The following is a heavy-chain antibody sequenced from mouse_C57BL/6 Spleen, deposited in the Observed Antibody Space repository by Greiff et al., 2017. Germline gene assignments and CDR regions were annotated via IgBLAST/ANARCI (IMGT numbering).Heavy chain of an antibody. J-gene: IGHJ3*01. CDR3: ARERNGYYFAY. V-gene: IGHV1-52*01. D-gene: IGHD2-3*01. CDR1: GYTFTSYW. CDR2: IDPSDSET. Sequence: VQLQQPGAELVRPGSSVKLSCKASGYTFTSYWMHWVKQRPIQGLEWIGNIDPSDSETHYNQKFKDKATLTVDKSSSTAYMQLSSLTSEDSAVYYCARERNGYYFAYWGQGTLVTVSA.